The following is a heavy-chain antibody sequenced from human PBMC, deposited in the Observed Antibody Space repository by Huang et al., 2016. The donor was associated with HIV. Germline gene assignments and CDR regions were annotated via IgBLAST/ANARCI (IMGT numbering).Heavy chain of an antibody. CDR3: ARPQIHHSRAFDI. CDR1: GYTFTSYY. V-gene: IGHV1-46*01. J-gene: IGHJ3*02. D-gene: IGHD2-15*01. CDR2: INPSSGST. Sequence: QVQLVQSGAEVKKPGASVKVSCKTSGYTFTSYYMHWVRQAPGQGLEGMGIINPSSGSTTYTQKFQGRVSMSRDTSTSTVYMELSSLRSEDTAVYYCARPQIHHSRAFDIWGQGTMVTVSS.